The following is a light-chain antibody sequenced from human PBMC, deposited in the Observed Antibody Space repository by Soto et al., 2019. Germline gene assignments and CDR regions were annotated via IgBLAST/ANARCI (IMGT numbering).Light chain of an antibody. CDR3: QQYAHEPLT. Sequence: EIVLTQSPGTLSLSPGEGATLSCRASQSVDKNYLAWYKQKPGQAPSLLIYDVSSRATGIPDRFSGSGSETDFTLTISRLEPEDFAVYYCQQYAHEPLTFGGGTKVEIK. V-gene: IGKV3-20*01. CDR2: DVS. J-gene: IGKJ4*01. CDR1: QSVDKNY.